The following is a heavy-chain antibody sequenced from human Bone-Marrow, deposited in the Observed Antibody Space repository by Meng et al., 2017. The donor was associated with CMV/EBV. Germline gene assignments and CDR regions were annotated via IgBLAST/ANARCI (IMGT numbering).Heavy chain of an antibody. CDR2: ISSSSSYI. CDR1: GFTFSSYS. V-gene: IGHV3-21*01. CDR3: ARGAGDYYYGMDV. Sequence: GESLKISCAASGFTFSSYSMNWVRQAPGKGLEWVSSISSSSSYIYYADSVKGRFTISRDNAENSLYLQMNTLRVEDTAIYYCARGAGDYYYGMDVWGQGTTVTSP. J-gene: IGHJ6*02.